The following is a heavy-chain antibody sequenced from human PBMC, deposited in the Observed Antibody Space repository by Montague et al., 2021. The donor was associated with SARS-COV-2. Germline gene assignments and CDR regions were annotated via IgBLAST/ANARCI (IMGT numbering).Heavy chain of an antibody. J-gene: IGHJ3*01. Sequence: SETLSLTCTMSGGSTASHYWNWIRLSPRKRPEWIGYVYYNGDAKYNPSLQSRVTISIDTSENQFSLRLNSVTAADTAVYLCARGWAFDPWGQGRLVTVSS. CDR2: VYYNGDA. CDR3: ARGWAFDP. CDR1: GGSTASHY. V-gene: IGHV4-59*08. D-gene: IGHD6-19*01.